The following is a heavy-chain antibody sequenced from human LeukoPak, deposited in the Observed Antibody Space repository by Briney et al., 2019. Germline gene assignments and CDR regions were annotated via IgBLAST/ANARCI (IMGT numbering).Heavy chain of an antibody. CDR1: VYTFISYA. CDR2: INTGNGDT. J-gene: IGHJ4*02. D-gene: IGHD3-10*01. Sequence: ASVKVSCKASVYTFISYAMHWVRQAPGQRLEWMGWINTGNGDTKYSQKFQGRVTITRDTSASTAYMELSSLRSEDTAVYYCATLRGSFNYWGQGTLVTVSS. CDR3: ATLRGSFNY. V-gene: IGHV1-3*04.